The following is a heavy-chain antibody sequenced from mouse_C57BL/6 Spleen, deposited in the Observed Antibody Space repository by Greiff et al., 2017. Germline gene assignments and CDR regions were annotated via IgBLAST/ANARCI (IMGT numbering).Heavy chain of an antibody. CDR2: IDPSDSET. CDR3: ARSLGYYGSRYFDV. CDR1: GYTFTSYW. J-gene: IGHJ1*03. D-gene: IGHD1-1*01. Sequence: QVQLKQPGAELVRPGSSVKLSCEASGYTFTSYWMHWVKQRPIQGLEWIGNIDPSDSETHYNQKFKDKATLTVDKSSSTAYMQLSSLTSEDSAVYYCARSLGYYGSRYFDVWGTGTTVTVSS. V-gene: IGHV1-52*01.